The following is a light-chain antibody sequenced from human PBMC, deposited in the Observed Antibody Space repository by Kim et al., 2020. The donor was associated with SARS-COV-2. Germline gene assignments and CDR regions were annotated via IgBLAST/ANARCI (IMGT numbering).Light chain of an antibody. CDR2: AAS. CDR1: QSISSY. Sequence: DIQMTQSPSSLSASVGDRVTITCRASQSISSYLNWYQQKPGKAPKLLIYAASSLQSGVPSRFSGSGSGTDFTLTISSLQPEDFATYYCQQSYSTHQTFGQGTKLEI. V-gene: IGKV1-39*01. CDR3: QQSYSTHQT. J-gene: IGKJ2*01.